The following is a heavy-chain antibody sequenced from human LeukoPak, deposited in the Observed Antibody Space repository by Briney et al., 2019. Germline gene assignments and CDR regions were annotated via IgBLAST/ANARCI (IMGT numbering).Heavy chain of an antibody. J-gene: IGHJ6*02. Sequence: GASVKVSCKASGYTFTSYYMHWVRQAPGQGLEWMGLINPSGGSTSYAQKFQGRVTMTRDTSTSTVYMELSSLRSEDTAVYYCARGGTYSSSSSGEIHYYYYGMDVWGQGTTVTVSS. CDR1: GYTFTSYY. D-gene: IGHD6-6*01. CDR2: INPSGGST. V-gene: IGHV1-46*01. CDR3: ARGGTYSSSSSGEIHYYYYGMDV.